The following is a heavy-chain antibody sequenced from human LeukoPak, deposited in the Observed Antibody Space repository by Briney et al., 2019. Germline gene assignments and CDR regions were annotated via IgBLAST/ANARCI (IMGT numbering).Heavy chain of an antibody. D-gene: IGHD3-22*01. CDR2: ITGSGSNT. J-gene: IGHJ4*02. CDR3: AKALPRSEGYTHGYFDY. Sequence: PGGSLRLSCAASGFTFSSYWMNWARQAPGKGLEWVSPITGSGSNTYYADSVKGQFTVSRDNSKNTLYLQMNSLSTEDTATYYCAKALPRSEGYTHGYFDYWGQGTQVTVSS. V-gene: IGHV3-23*01. CDR1: GFTFSSYW.